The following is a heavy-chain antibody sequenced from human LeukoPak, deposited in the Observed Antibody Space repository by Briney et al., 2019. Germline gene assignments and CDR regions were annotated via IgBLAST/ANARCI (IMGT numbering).Heavy chain of an antibody. CDR1: GFIFTNFA. Sequence: GGSLRLSCVASGFIFTNFAVSWVRQAPGKGLEWVSAITGNTGSTNYADSVKGRFTISRDNSKNTLYLQMNSLRAEDTAVYCCAKERRDFDYWGQGTLVTVSS. J-gene: IGHJ4*02. V-gene: IGHV3-23*01. CDR2: ITGNTGST. CDR3: AKERRDFDY.